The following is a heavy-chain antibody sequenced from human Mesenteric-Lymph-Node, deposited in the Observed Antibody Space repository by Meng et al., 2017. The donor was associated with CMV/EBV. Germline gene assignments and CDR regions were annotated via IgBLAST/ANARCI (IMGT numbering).Heavy chain of an antibody. Sequence: GGSLRLSCAASGFTFGDYTMHWARRAPGKGLEWVSLITWDGGRTNYADSVKGRFTISRDNSKNSLYLQMNSLRTEDTGFYFYAKGGSGRATISNYGMDVWGQGTTVTVSS. CDR1: GFTFGDYT. CDR3: AKGGSGRATISNYGMDV. CDR2: ITWDGGRT. V-gene: IGHV3-43*01. J-gene: IGHJ6*02. D-gene: IGHD3-10*01.